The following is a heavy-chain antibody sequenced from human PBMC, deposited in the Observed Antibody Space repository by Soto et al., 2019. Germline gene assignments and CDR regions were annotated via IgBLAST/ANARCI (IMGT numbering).Heavy chain of an antibody. D-gene: IGHD3-22*01. Sequence: EVQLLESGGALVQPGGSLRLSCAASGFTFSSYAMGWVRQAPGKGLEWVSSISGSGGNTFYADSVKGRFTISRDNSEKTVDLQMNSLRAEDTATYYCAREAWGITMIVVLTSNNWFDPWGQGTLVTVSS. J-gene: IGHJ5*02. CDR2: ISGSGGNT. V-gene: IGHV3-23*01. CDR3: AREAWGITMIVVLTSNNWFDP. CDR1: GFTFSSYA.